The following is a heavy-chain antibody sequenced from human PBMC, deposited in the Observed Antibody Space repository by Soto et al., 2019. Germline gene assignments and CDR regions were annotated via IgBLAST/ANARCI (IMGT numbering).Heavy chain of an antibody. Sequence: QVQLVESGGGVVQPGTSLKLSCATSGFIFTSFGMHWLRQAPGKGLEWVAVISYDGIDENYADSVKGRFAISRDKSKSTVYLRMNTLRVEDTAVYYCAKDLREMATVAPDVSWAHRTLVTVYS. D-gene: IGHD3-3*01. CDR2: ISYDGIDE. J-gene: IGHJ5*01. CDR1: GFIFTSFG. V-gene: IGHV3-30*18. CDR3: AKDLREMATVAPDVS.